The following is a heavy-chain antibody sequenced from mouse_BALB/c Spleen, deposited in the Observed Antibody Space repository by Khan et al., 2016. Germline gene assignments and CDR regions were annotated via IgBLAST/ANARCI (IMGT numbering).Heavy chain of an antibody. J-gene: IGHJ4*01. CDR3: ARNPPLLPDYYAMDY. CDR1: GYTLTNYG. Sequence: QIQLVQSGPELKKPGETVKISCKASGYTLTNYGMNWVKQAPGKGLKWMGWINTYNGEPTYADDFKGRFDFSLETSAHPAYLQINNLKNEDTATYFCARNPPLLPDYYAMDYWGQGTSVTVSS. CDR2: INTYNGEP. V-gene: IGHV9-3-1*01. D-gene: IGHD2-1*01.